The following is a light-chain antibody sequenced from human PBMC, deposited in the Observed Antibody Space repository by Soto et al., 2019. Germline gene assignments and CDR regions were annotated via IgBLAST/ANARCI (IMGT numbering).Light chain of an antibody. Sequence: IVMTKAPAPLSVSPEARATLSCRSSQSVSSSYLAWYQQKPGQTPRLLIYDASTRATGIPARFSGSGSGTDFTLNISSLEPEDFAVYYCQQHTNWPLTVGGGTKVDIK. CDR2: DAS. V-gene: IGKV3D-20*02. CDR3: QQHTNWPLT. CDR1: QSVSSSY. J-gene: IGKJ4*01.